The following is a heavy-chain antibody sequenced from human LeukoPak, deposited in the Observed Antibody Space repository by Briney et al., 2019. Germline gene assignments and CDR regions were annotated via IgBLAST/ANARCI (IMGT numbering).Heavy chain of an antibody. CDR1: GGSFSGYY. CDR3: ARGTAYCAGGSCSTPGIES. CDR2: INHSGST. Sequence: SETLSLTCAVYGGSFSGYYWTWLHQPPGKGLEWIGEINHSGSTPYNPSLKSRVTISVDASKNQFSLKLNSVTAAETAFYFCARGTAYCAGGSCSTPGIESSGPGTLVT. V-gene: IGHV4-34*01. J-gene: IGHJ5*01. D-gene: IGHD2-8*02.